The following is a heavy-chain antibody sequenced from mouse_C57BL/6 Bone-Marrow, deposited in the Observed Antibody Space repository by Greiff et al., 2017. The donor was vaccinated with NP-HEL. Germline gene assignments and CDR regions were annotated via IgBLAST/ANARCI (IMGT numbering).Heavy chain of an antibody. CDR1: GFTFSDFY. CDR2: SRNKANDYTT. J-gene: IGHJ4*01. CDR3: ARDASYGYNEGYAMDY. D-gene: IGHD2-2*01. Sequence: EVKVVESGGGLVQSGRSLRLSCATSGFTFSDFYMEWVRQAPGKGLEWIAASRNKANDYTTEYSASVKGRFIVSRDTSQSSLYLQMNALRAEDTAIYYCARDASYGYNEGYAMDYWGQGTSVTVSS. V-gene: IGHV7-1*01.